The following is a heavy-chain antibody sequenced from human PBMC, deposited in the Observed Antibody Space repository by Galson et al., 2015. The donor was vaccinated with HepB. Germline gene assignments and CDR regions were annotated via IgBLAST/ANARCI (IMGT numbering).Heavy chain of an antibody. CDR2: IKGNPDGGTT. CDR3: TSTGRQGDSGYDWSY. CDR1: GFAFTYAW. V-gene: IGHV3-15*01. J-gene: IGHJ4*02. Sequence: SLRLSCAASGFAFTYAWMTWVRQAPGKGLEWVGRIKGNPDGGTTDYIAPVKGRFIISRDDSKNTVFLQMGSLRTEDTGVYYCTSTGRQGDSGYDWSYWGQGALVTVSS. D-gene: IGHD5-12*01.